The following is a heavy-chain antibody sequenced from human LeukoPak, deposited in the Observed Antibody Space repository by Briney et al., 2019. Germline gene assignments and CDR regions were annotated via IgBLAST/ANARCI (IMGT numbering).Heavy chain of an antibody. V-gene: IGHV4-39*01. CDR1: GGSINRSGYF. Sequence: PSETLSLTCSVSGGSINRSGYFWGWIRQPPGKGLEWIGSVNYSGSTYYNPSLKSRVTVSVDTSKNQFSLKLRSVTAADTAVYYCASLSSFLGLYYFDYWGQGTLVTVSS. D-gene: IGHD6-13*01. J-gene: IGHJ4*02. CDR2: VNYSGST. CDR3: ASLSSFLGLYYFDY.